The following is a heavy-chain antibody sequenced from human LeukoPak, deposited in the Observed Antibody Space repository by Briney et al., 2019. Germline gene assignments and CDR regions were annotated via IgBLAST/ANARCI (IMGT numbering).Heavy chain of an antibody. CDR3: ARELDLGYFQR. V-gene: IGHV3-33*01. CDR2: IWSDGSNK. Sequence: PGGSLRLSCIVSGFTFSTYDMHWVRQAPGKGLQWVAVIWSDGSNKYYTDSVKGRFTISRDNPKNTLYLQMNNLRAEDTAVYHCARELDLGYFQRWGQGTLVTVSS. D-gene: IGHD7-27*01. CDR1: GFTFSTYD. J-gene: IGHJ1*01.